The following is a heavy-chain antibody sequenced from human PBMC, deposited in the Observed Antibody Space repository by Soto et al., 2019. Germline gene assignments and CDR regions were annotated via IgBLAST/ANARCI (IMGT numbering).Heavy chain of an antibody. D-gene: IGHD6-6*01. CDR2: ISGSGGST. CDR1: GFTFSSYA. CDR3: AKAGSSSSTYNWFDP. Sequence: VGSLRLSCAASGFTFSSYAMSWVRQAPGKGLEWVSAISGSGGSTYYADSVKGRFTISRDNSKNTLYLQMNSLRAEDTAVYYCAKAGSSSSTYNWFDPWGQGTLVTVSS. V-gene: IGHV3-23*01. J-gene: IGHJ5*02.